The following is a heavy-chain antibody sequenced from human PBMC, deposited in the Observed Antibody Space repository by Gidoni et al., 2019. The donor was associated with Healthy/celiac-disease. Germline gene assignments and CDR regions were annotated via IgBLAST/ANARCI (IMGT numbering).Heavy chain of an antibody. CDR1: GCSISSGGYS. CDR3: ARVLRFMDTNWFDP. D-gene: IGHD3-3*01. J-gene: IGHJ5*02. Sequence: QLQLQESGSGLVKPSQTLSLTCAVSGCSISSGGYSWSWIRQPPGKGLEWIGYIYHSGSTYYNPSLKSRVTISVDRSKNQFSLKLSSVTAADTAVYYCARVLRFMDTNWFDPWGQGTLVTVSS. V-gene: IGHV4-30-2*01. CDR2: IYHSGST.